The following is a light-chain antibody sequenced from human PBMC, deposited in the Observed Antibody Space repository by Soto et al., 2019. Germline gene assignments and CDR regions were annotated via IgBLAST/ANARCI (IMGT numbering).Light chain of an antibody. CDR3: AAWDNSLSGRV. CDR2: DDN. Sequence: QSVLTQAPSASGTPGQRVTISCSGSSSNIGVNYVYWYQQVPGTAPKLLVFDDNQQPSGVPDRFSDSKSGTSAFLAISGLRSEDEADYYCAAWDNSLSGRVFGGGTKVTVL. J-gene: IGLJ3*02. CDR1: SSNIGVNY. V-gene: IGLV1-47*02.